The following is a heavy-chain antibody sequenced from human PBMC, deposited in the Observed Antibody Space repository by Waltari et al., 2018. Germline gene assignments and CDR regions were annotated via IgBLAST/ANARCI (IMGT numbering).Heavy chain of an antibody. J-gene: IGHJ6*02. Sequence: QITLKESGPTLVKPTQTLTLTCTFSGFSLSTSGVGVGWIRQPPGKALEWLTLIYWNDDKRYSPTLKSRLTITKDTSKNQVVLTMTNMDPVDTATYDCAHITGRSRRLSYYYYGMDVWGQGTTVTVSS. V-gene: IGHV2-5*01. CDR2: IYWNDDK. D-gene: IGHD1-20*01. CDR1: GFSLSTSGVG. CDR3: AHITGRSRRLSYYYYGMDV.